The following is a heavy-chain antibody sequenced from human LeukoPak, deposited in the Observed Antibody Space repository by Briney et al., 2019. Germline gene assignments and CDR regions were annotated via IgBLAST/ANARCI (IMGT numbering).Heavy chain of an antibody. CDR3: ARVPYGNYHYYYMDV. Sequence: GGSLRLSCAASGVTVSSTYMSWVRQAPGKGLEWVSVIYSGSSTYYANSVKGRFTISRDNSKNTVYLQMNSLRAEDTAVYYCARVPYGNYHYYYMDVWGKGTTVTVSS. CDR1: GVTVSSTY. CDR2: IYSGSST. D-gene: IGHD3-10*01. J-gene: IGHJ6*03. V-gene: IGHV3-53*01.